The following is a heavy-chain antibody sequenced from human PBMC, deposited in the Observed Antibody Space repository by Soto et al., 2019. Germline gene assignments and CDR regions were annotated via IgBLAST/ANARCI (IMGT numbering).Heavy chain of an antibody. CDR1: GYTFTSYS. D-gene: IGHD3-22*01. V-gene: IGHV1-3*01. Sequence: ASVKVSCKASGYTFTSYSMHWVRQAPGQRLEWMGWINAGNGNTKYSQKFQGRVTITRDTSASTAYMELSSLRSEDTAVYYCARDSSGYPFDYWGQGTLVTVSS. CDR2: INAGNGNT. J-gene: IGHJ4*02. CDR3: ARDSSGYPFDY.